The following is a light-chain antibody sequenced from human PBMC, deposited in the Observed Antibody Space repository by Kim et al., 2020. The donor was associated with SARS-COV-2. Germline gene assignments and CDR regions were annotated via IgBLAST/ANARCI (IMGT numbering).Light chain of an antibody. CDR3: TSYTNSGAFVL. J-gene: IGLJ2*01. CDR2: DVT. Sequence: QSALTQPASVSGSPGQSITVSCTGTSSDIGAYNYVSWYQQHPGKAPKLMIYDVTYRPSGVSNRFSGSKSGNTASLTISGLQTDDEADYYCTSYTNSGAFVLFGAATQLTVL. V-gene: IGLV2-14*03. CDR1: SSDIGAYNY.